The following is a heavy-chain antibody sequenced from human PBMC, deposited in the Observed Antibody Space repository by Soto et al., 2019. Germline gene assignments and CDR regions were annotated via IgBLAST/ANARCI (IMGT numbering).Heavy chain of an antibody. CDR2: IYSGGST. Sequence: GGSLRLSCAASGFTVSSNYMSWVRQAPGKGLEWVSVIYSGGSTYYADSVKGRFTISRDNSKNTLYLQMNSLRAEDTAVYYCARGWWGYCSGGSCYSSWFDPWGQGTLVTVSS. D-gene: IGHD2-15*01. CDR1: GFTVSSNY. J-gene: IGHJ5*02. CDR3: ARGWWGYCSGGSCYSSWFDP. V-gene: IGHV3-66*01.